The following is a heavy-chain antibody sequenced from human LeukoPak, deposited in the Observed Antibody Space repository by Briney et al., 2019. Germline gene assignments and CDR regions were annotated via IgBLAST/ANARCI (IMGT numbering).Heavy chain of an antibody. CDR2: IYYSGST. D-gene: IGHD3-3*01. V-gene: IGHV4-59*01. Sequence: SETLSLTCTVSGGSISSYYWSWIRQHPGKGLEWIGYIYYSGSTYYNPSLKSRVTISVDTSKNQFSLKLSSVTAADTAVYYCACGYYDFWSGLGLDAFDIWGQGTMVTVSS. CDR3: ACGYYDFWSGLGLDAFDI. J-gene: IGHJ3*02. CDR1: GGSISSYY.